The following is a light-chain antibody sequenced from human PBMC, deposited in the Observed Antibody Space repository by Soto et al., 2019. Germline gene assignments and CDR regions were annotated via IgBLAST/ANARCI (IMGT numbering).Light chain of an antibody. J-gene: IGLJ1*01. V-gene: IGLV2-14*01. CDR1: SSDVGGYNY. CDR3: ISYTSSSIDDV. CDR2: EVS. Sequence: QSVLTQPASVSGSPGQSITISCTGTSSDVGGYNYVSWYQKHPGKAPKLMIYEVSNRPSGVSNRFSGSKSGNTASLTISGLQAEDEADYYCISYTSSSIDDVFGTGTKLTVL.